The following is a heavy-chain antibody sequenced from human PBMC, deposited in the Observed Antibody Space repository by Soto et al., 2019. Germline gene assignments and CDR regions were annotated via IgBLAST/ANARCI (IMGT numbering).Heavy chain of an antibody. CDR1: GYTFTGYY. D-gene: IGHD3-3*01. Sequence: ASVKVSCKASGYTFTGYYMHWVRQAPGQGLEWMGWINPNSGGTNYAQKIQGWVTMTRDTSISTAYMELSRLRSDDTAVYYCARDWNMRAYYDFWSGYENWFDPWGQGTLVTVSS. J-gene: IGHJ5*02. V-gene: IGHV1-2*04. CDR2: INPNSGGT. CDR3: ARDWNMRAYYDFWSGYENWFDP.